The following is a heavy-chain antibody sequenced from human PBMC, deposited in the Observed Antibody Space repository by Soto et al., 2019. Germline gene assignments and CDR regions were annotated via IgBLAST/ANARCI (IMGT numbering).Heavy chain of an antibody. CDR2: IKNKANNYAT. CDR3: CIFSGTLETNFDY. V-gene: IGHV3-73*01. CDR1: GFSDST. J-gene: IGHJ4*02. D-gene: IGHD1-7*01. Sequence: GGSLRLSCVASGFSDSTIDWVRQASGKGLEWIGLIKNKANNYATVYAASVKGRLIVSRDDPNHTASLQMYALKTEDTAVYFCCIFSGTLETNFDYWSQGTLVTVSS.